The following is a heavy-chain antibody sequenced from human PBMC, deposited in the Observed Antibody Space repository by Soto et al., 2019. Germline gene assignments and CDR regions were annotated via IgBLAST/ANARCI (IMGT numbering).Heavy chain of an antibody. CDR3: ARLGAYYQSLDP. CDR1: GGSISSGDYY. D-gene: IGHD2-21*01. CDR2: IYYSGST. Sequence: SETLSLTCTVSGGSISSGDYYWSWIRQPPGKGLEWIGYIYYSGSTYYNPSLKSRVTISVDTSKNQLSLRLDSVTAADTAVYYCARLGAYYQSLDPWGPGTLVTVSS. J-gene: IGHJ5*02. V-gene: IGHV4-30-4*02.